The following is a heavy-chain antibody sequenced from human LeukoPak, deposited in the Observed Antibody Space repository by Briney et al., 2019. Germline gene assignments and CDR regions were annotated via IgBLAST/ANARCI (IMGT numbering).Heavy chain of an antibody. Sequence: GGSLRLSCAASGFTFSSYGMHWVPQAPGKGLEWVAFIRYDGSNKQYVHSVKGRFTVSRDNSMNTLYLQVSSLRAEDTAVYYCAKVYEYGDHDWFDSWGQGTLVTVSS. CDR1: GFTFSSYG. J-gene: IGHJ5*01. V-gene: IGHV3-30*02. D-gene: IGHD4/OR15-4a*01. CDR2: IRYDGSNK. CDR3: AKVYEYGDHDWFDS.